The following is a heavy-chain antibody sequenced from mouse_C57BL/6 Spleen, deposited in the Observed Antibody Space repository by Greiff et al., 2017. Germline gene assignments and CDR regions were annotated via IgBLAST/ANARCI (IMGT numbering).Heavy chain of an antibody. J-gene: IGHJ2*01. CDR2: ISYDGSN. CDR3: ASPYFYFDY. D-gene: IGHD2-10*01. Sequence: EVKLMESGPGLVKPSQSLSLTCSVTGYSITSGYYWNWIRQFPGNKLEWMGYISYDGSNNYNPSLKNRISITRDTSKNQFFLKLNSVTTEDTATYYCASPYFYFDYWGQGTTLTVSS. V-gene: IGHV3-6*01. CDR1: GYSITSGYY.